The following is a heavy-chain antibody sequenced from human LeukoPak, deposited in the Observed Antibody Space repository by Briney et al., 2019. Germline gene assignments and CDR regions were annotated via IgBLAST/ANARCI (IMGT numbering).Heavy chain of an antibody. Sequence: GGSLRLSCAASGFTFSSYAMHWVRQAPGKGLEGVAVISYDGSNKYYADSVKGRFTISRDNSKNTLYLQMNRLRAEDTAVYYCARGGYFDSSGPPGDWGQGTLVTVSS. V-gene: IGHV3-30*04. CDR3: ARGGYFDSSGPPGD. CDR1: GFTFSSYA. CDR2: ISYDGSNK. J-gene: IGHJ4*02. D-gene: IGHD3-22*01.